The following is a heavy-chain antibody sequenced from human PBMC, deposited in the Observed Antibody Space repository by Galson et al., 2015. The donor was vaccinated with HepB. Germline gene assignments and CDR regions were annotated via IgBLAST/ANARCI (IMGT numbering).Heavy chain of an antibody. J-gene: IGHJ4*02. CDR3: AKDPSNYYYDSSGYYY. V-gene: IGHV3-30*02. D-gene: IGHD3-22*01. CDR1: GFTLSSYG. CDR2: IRYDGSNK. Sequence: SLRLSCAASGFTLSSYGMHWVRQAPGKGLEWVAFIRYDGSNKYYADSVKGRFTISRDNSKNTLYLQMNSLRAEDTAVYYCAKDPSNYYYDSSGYYYWGQGTLVTVSS.